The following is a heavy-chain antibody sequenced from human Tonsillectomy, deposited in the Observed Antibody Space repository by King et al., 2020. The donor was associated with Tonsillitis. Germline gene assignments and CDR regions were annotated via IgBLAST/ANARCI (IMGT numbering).Heavy chain of an antibody. J-gene: IGHJ6*02. CDR1: GGSISSSSYY. Sequence: LQLQESGPGLVKPSETLSLTCTVSGGSISSSSYYWGWIRQPPGKGLEWIGSIYYSGSTYYNPSLKSRVTISVDTSKNQFSLKLSSGTAADTAVYYCARHALRSYSSYYYGMDVWGQGTTVTVSS. CDR2: IYYSGST. V-gene: IGHV4-39*01. CDR3: ARHALRSYSSYYYGMDV. D-gene: IGHD6-19*01.